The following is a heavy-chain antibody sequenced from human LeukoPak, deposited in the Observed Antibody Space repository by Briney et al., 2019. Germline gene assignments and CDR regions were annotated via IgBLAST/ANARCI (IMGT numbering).Heavy chain of an antibody. J-gene: IGHJ4*02. CDR2: INHSGST. CDR3: ARGRITISTTPYALDY. V-gene: IGHV4-34*01. Sequence: SETLSLTCAVYGGSFSGYYWSWIRQPPGKGLEWIGEINHSGSTNYNPSLKSRVTISVDTSKNQFSLKLSSVTAADTAVYYCARGRITISTTPYALDYWGQGTLVTVSS. CDR1: GGSFSGYY. D-gene: IGHD2-2*01.